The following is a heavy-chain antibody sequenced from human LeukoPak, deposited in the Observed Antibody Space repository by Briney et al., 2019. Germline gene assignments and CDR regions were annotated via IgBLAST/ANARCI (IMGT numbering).Heavy chain of an antibody. V-gene: IGHV1-2*02. CDR1: GYTFIGYY. Sequence: ASVKVSCKASGYTFIGYYMHWVRQAPGQGLEWMGWINPNSGGTNYAQKFQGRVTMTRDTSISTAYMELSRLRSDDTAVYYCARGLCGTYYFDYWGQGTLVTVSS. CDR3: ARGLCGTYYFDY. D-gene: IGHD1-14*01. CDR2: INPNSGGT. J-gene: IGHJ4*02.